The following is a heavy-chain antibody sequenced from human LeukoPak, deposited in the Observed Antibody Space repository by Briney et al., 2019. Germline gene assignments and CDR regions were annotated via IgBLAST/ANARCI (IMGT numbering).Heavy chain of an antibody. J-gene: IGHJ1*01. D-gene: IGHD6-19*01. Sequence: PGGSLRLSCAASGFTFSSYATSWVRQAPGKGLEWVSAISGSGGSTYYADSVKGRFTISRDNSKNTLYLQMNSLRAEDTAVYYCAKTLASSGWYKVQYFQHWGQGTLVTVSS. CDR2: ISGSGGST. V-gene: IGHV3-23*01. CDR1: GFTFSSYA. CDR3: AKTLASSGWYKVQYFQH.